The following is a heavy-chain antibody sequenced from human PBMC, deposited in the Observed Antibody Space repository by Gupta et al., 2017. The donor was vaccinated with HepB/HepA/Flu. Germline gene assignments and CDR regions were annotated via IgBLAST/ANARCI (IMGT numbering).Heavy chain of an antibody. Sequence: QLTLKEFGPTLVKPTPNLTLTFPLSGFSLRSSGVGVGWISQPPGKALEWLALIYWDDDKRYSPSLKSRLTITKDTTKNQVVLTMTKMDPVDTATYYCAHTAGTKIYYWFDPWGQGTLLTVCS. CDR2: IYWDDDK. D-gene: IGHD4-17*01. J-gene: IGHJ5*02. CDR1: GFSLRSSGVG. CDR3: AHTAGTKIYYWFDP. V-gene: IGHV2-5*02.